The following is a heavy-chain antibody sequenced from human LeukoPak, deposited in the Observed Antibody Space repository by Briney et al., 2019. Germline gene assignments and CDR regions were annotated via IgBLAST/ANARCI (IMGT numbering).Heavy chain of an antibody. CDR3: AKAGEMATISPFDY. CDR2: ISENGANP. D-gene: IGHD5-24*01. V-gene: IGHV3-23*01. J-gene: IGHJ4*02. Sequence: GGSLRLSCAASGFTFKNYAMNWVRQTPGKGLEWVSSISENGANPHYADSVKGRFTIFRDDSHNTLYLQMNSLKAEDTAVYYCAKAGEMATISPFDYWGQGTLVTVSS. CDR1: GFTFKNYA.